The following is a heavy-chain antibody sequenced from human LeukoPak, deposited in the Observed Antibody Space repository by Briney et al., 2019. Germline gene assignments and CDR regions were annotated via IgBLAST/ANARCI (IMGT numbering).Heavy chain of an antibody. Sequence: GEPLKISCKGSGYSFTSYWIGWVRQMPGKGLEWMGIIYPGDSDTRYSPSFQGQVTISADKSISTAYLQWSSLKASDTAMYYCASYEDYGGNGGYFDYWGQGTLVTVSS. CDR1: GYSFTSYW. V-gene: IGHV5-51*01. CDR3: ASYEDYGGNGGYFDY. CDR2: IYPGDSDT. D-gene: IGHD4-23*01. J-gene: IGHJ4*02.